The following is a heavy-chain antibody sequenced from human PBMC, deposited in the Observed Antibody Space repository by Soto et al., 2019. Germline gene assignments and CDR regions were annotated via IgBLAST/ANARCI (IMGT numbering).Heavy chain of an antibody. D-gene: IGHD3-9*01. CDR2: THHTGST. J-gene: IGHJ6*02. CDR1: GGSISSYY. V-gene: IGHV4-59*01. CDR3: ARDNRAGYSDHYSYFGLDV. Sequence: SETLSLTCTVSGGSISSYYWSWVRQPPGKGLQWIGYTHHTGSTNYTPSLKSRVTLSLDGSTNQLSLKLNAVTAADTAVYFCARDNRAGYSDHYSYFGLDVWGQGTTVT.